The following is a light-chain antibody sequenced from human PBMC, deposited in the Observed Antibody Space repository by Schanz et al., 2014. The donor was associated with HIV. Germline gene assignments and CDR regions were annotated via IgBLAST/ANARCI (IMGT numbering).Light chain of an antibody. J-gene: IGLJ2*01. CDR3: SSYTTNRTMA. Sequence: QSALTQPPSASGSPGQSVTISCSGTSSDVGSYNRLSWYQQHPGKVPKLMIYAVSERPSGVPDRFSGSKSGNTASLTVSGLQADDEGDYYCSSYTTNRTMAFGGGTKLTVL. CDR1: SSDVGSYNR. V-gene: IGLV2-8*01. CDR2: AVS.